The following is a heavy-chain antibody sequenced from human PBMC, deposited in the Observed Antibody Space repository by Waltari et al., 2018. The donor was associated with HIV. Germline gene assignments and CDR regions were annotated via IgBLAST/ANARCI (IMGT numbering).Heavy chain of an antibody. CDR3: ARGGHYSDY. D-gene: IGHD3-16*01. CDR2: ISPYNGDT. J-gene: IGHJ4*02. CDR1: GYIFTNHG. Sequence: QILLVQSGGEMKNPGASVKVSCKTSGYIFTNHGITWVRQAPGKGLEWMGWISPYNGDTIYAQHFQGRVTMTTDMSTSTAYMELRSLRSDDTAIYYCARGGHYSDYWGQGSLVTVSS. V-gene: IGHV1-18*01.